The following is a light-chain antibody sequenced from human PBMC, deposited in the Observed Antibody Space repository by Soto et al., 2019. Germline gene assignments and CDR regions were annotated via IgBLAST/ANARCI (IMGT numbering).Light chain of an antibody. Sequence: QAVLTQPASVSGSPGQSITISCTGTSSDVGGNKYVSWYQHYPGKAPKLMICYVSNRPSGVSNRFSGSKSGNTASLTISGLQAEDEADYYCSAFTGTTYVFGTGTKVTVL. CDR2: YVS. CDR1: SSDVGGNKY. CDR3: SAFTGTTYV. V-gene: IGLV2-14*03. J-gene: IGLJ1*01.